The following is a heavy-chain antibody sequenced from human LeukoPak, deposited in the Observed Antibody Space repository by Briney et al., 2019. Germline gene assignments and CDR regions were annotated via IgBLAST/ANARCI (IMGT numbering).Heavy chain of an antibody. CDR1: GFTFSSYA. D-gene: IGHD3-10*01. CDR2: ISGSGGST. CDR3: AKRSPYGSGSYGFDY. Sequence: GGSLRLSCAASGFTFSSYAMSWARQAPGKGLEWVSAISGSGGSTYYADSVKGRFTISRDNSKNTLYLQMNSLRAEDTAVYYCAKRSPYGSGSYGFDYWGQGTLVTVSS. J-gene: IGHJ4*02. V-gene: IGHV3-23*01.